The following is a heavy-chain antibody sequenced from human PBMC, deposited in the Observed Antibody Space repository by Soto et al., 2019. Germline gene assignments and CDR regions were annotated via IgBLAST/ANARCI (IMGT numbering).Heavy chain of an antibody. Sequence: QVQLQESGPGLVKPSQTLSLTCTVSGGPISSADYYWSWIRQPPGKGLEWIGYIYYSGTTYYNPSLKSRVSISDDTSKNQFSLQLSSVTAADTAVYYCARLVPTTIHDSWGQGVLVTVSS. V-gene: IGHV4-30-4*01. CDR3: ARLVPTTIHDS. CDR1: GGPISSADYY. CDR2: IYYSGTT. J-gene: IGHJ4*02. D-gene: IGHD1-26*01.